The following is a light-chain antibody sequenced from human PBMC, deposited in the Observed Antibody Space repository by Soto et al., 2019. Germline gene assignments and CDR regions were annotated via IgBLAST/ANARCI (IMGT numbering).Light chain of an antibody. CDR1: SSDIGGYNS. CDR3: VLYMRSGISV. V-gene: IGLV2-8*01. Sequence: QSALTQSPSASGSPGQSVTISCTGTSSDIGGYNSVSWYQQHPGKAPKVMIYDVTKRPSGVPDRFSGSKSGNTASLTVSALQAEDEADYYCVLYMRSGISVFGGGTKLTVL. J-gene: IGLJ2*01. CDR2: DVT.